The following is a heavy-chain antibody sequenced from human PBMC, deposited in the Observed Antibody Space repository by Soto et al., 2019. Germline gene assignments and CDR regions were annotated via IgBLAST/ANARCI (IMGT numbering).Heavy chain of an antibody. V-gene: IGHV3-30-3*01. CDR3: ARDQGRSITRQLDY. D-gene: IGHD2-2*01. CDR2: ISYDGSNT. J-gene: IGHJ4*02. Sequence: LRLSCAVSGFTFSTYAMHWVRQAPGKGLEWVAVISYDGSNTYYADSVKGRFTISRDNMLYLQMNSLRAEDTAVYYCARDQGRSITRQLDYWGQGTMVTVYS. CDR1: GFTFSTYA.